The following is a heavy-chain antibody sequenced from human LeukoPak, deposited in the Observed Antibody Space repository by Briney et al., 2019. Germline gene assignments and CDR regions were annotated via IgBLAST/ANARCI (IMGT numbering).Heavy chain of an antibody. V-gene: IGHV3-23*01. CDR3: ARIPTYYYDSSGLDY. J-gene: IGHJ4*02. Sequence: PGGSLRLSCAASGFTFSSYAMSWVRQAPGKGLEWVSAISGSGGSTYYADSVKGRFTISRDNSKNTLYLQINSLRAEDTAVYYCARIPTYYYDSSGLDYWGQGTLVTVSS. CDR1: GFTFSSYA. CDR2: ISGSGGST. D-gene: IGHD3-22*01.